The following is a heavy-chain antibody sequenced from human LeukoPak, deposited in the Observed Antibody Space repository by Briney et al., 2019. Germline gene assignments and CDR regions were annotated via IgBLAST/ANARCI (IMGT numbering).Heavy chain of an antibody. Sequence: GGSLRLSCAASGFTFSSYWMHWVRQAPGKGLVWVSRINSDGSSTSYADSVKGRFTISRDNAKNTLYLQMNSLRAEDTAVYYCAELGIAMIGGVWGKGTTVTISS. V-gene: IGHV3-74*01. CDR1: GFTFSSYW. CDR2: INSDGSST. J-gene: IGHJ6*04. CDR3: AELGIAMIGGV. D-gene: IGHD3-10*02.